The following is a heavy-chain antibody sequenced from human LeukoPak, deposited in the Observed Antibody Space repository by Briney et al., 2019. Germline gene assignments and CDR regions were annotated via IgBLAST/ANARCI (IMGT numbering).Heavy chain of an antibody. D-gene: IGHD6-13*01. V-gene: IGHV4-39*01. CDR1: GGSISSSIYY. Sequence: SETLSLTCTVSGGSISSSIYYLGLIRQPPGKGLEWVGSIYYSGSTYYNPSLKSRVTISVDTSKNQFSLKLSSVTAADTAVYYCARHRAIAAAGTWGYWGQGTLVTVSS. CDR2: IYYSGST. CDR3: ARHRAIAAAGTWGY. J-gene: IGHJ4*02.